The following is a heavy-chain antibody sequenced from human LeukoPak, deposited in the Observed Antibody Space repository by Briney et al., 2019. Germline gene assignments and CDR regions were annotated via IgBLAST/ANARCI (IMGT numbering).Heavy chain of an antibody. D-gene: IGHD6-13*01. CDR3: AREGQQLVQIFDY. J-gene: IGHJ4*02. CDR1: GFTFSSYW. Sequence: PGGSLRLSCAASGFTFSSYWMSWVRQAPGKGLEWVANIKQDGSEKYYVDSVKGRFTISRDNAKNSLYLQMNSLRAEDTAVYYCAREGQQLVQIFDYWGQGTLVTVSS. V-gene: IGHV3-7*01. CDR2: IKQDGSEK.